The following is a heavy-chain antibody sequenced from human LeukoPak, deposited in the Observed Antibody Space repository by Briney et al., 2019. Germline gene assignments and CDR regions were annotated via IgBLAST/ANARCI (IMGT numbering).Heavy chain of an antibody. Sequence: PGGSLRLSCAASGFTFSGSAMHWVRQASGKGLEWVGRIRSKVNTYATAYAASVKGRFTISRDDSKNTAYLQMNNLRDEDTAVYYCAKDSERYGVLEYWGQGTLVSVSA. V-gene: IGHV3-73*01. J-gene: IGHJ4*02. D-gene: IGHD4-17*01. CDR2: IRSKVNTYAT. CDR3: AKDSERYGVLEY. CDR1: GFTFSGSA.